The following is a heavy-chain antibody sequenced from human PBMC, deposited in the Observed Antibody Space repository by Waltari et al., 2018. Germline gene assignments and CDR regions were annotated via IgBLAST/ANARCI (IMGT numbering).Heavy chain of an antibody. CDR1: GGSISSYY. V-gene: IGHV4-59*01. CDR3: ARDGGYYDSSGSQGVDV. CDR2: IYYSGST. Sequence: QVQLQESGPGLVKPSETLSLTCTVSGGSISSYYWSWIRQPPGKGLEWIGYIYYSGSTNYNPSLKSRVTRSVDTSKNQFSLKLSSVTAADTAVYYCARDGGYYDSSGSQGVDVWGKGTTFTISS. D-gene: IGHD3-22*01. J-gene: IGHJ6*04.